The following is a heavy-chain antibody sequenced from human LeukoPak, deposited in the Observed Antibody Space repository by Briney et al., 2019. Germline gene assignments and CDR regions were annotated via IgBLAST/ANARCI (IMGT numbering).Heavy chain of an antibody. CDR2: INHSGST. CDR3: ARGSGSYYHFDY. CDR1: GGSFSGYY. D-gene: IGHD1-26*01. J-gene: IGHJ4*02. V-gene: IGHV4-34*01. Sequence: PSETLSLTYAVYGGSFSGYYWSWIRQPPGKGLEWIGEINHSGSTNYNPSLKSRVTISVDTSKNQFSLKLSSVTAADTAVYYCARGSGSYYHFDYWGQGTLVTVSS.